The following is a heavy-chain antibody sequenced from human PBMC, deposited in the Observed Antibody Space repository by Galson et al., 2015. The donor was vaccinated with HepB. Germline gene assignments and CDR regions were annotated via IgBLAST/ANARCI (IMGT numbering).Heavy chain of an antibody. CDR1: GGSISSYY. Sequence: ETLSLTCTVSGGSISSYYWSWIRQPPGKGLEWIGYIYYSGSTNYNPSLKSRVTISVDTSKNQFSLKLSSVTAADTAVYYCARAPREGSSWYWHGMDVWGQGTTVTVSS. D-gene: IGHD6-13*01. CDR3: ARAPREGSSWYWHGMDV. CDR2: IYYSGST. J-gene: IGHJ6*02. V-gene: IGHV4-59*01.